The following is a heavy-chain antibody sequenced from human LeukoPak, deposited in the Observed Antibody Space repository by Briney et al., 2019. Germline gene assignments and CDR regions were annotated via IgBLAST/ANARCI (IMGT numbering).Heavy chain of an antibody. CDR3: ARLKYYGSGSSDY. J-gene: IGHJ4*02. D-gene: IGHD3-10*01. CDR1: GYSISSGYY. CDR2: IYHSGCT. Sequence: SETLSLTCAVSGYSISSGYYWGWIRQPPGKGLEWIGSIYHSGCTYYNPSLKSRVTISVDTSKNQFSLKLSSVTAADTAVYYCARLKYYGSGSSDYWGQGTLVTVSS. V-gene: IGHV4-38-2*01.